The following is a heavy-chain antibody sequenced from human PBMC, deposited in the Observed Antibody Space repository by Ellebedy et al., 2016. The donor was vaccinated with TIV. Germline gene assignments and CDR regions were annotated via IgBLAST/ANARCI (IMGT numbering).Heavy chain of an antibody. CDR1: GDSVSSNSAA. D-gene: IGHD3-22*01. J-gene: IGHJ4*02. CDR2: TYYRSKWYN. Sequence: SQTLSLTCAISGDSVSSNSAAWNWIRQSPSIGLEWLGRTYYRSKWYNDYAVSVKSRITINPDTSKNQFSLQLNSVTPEDTAVYYCARGTPGYYDSSGYLFDYWGQGTLVTVSS. V-gene: IGHV6-1*01. CDR3: ARGTPGYYDSSGYLFDY.